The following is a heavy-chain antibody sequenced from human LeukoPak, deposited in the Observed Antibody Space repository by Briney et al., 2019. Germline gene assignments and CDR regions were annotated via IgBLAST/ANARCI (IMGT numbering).Heavy chain of an antibody. V-gene: IGHV3-21*01. CDR3: ARDDDDYSNTGPLDY. CDR2: ISSSSSYI. CDR1: GFTFSSYS. J-gene: IGHJ4*02. Sequence: GGSLRLSCAASGFTFSSYSMNWVRQAPGKGLEWVSSISSSSSYIYYADSVKGRFTISRDNAKNSLYLQMNRLRAEDTAVYFCARDDDDYSNTGPLDYWGQGTLVTVSS. D-gene: IGHD4-11*01.